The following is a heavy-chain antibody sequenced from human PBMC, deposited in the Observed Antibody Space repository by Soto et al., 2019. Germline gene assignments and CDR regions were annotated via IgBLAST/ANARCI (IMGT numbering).Heavy chain of an antibody. CDR2: ISGDGATT. CDR3: ARDPDYYDSSGSFDY. CDR1: GFTFSRYA. J-gene: IGHJ4*02. D-gene: IGHD3-22*01. Sequence: EVQLLESGGGLVQPGGSLRLSCAASGFTFSRYALSWVRQAPGQGLAWVSSISGDGATTFYADSVKGRFTASRDNSENTLYLQMNSLRAEDTAVYYCARDPDYYDSSGSFDYWGQGTLVTVSS. V-gene: IGHV3-23*01.